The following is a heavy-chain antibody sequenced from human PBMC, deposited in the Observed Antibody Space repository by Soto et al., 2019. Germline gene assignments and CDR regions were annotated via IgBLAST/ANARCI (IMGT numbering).Heavy chain of an antibody. CDR3: ARDRGRGENWFDP. V-gene: IGHV1-3*01. J-gene: IGHJ5*02. CDR2: INAGNGNT. Sequence: VKVSCKASGYTFTSYAMHWVRQAPGQRLEWMGWINAGNGNTKYSQKFQGRVTITRDTSASTAYMELSSLRSEDTAVYYCARDRGRGENWFDPWGQRTLVTVSS. D-gene: IGHD3-16*01. CDR1: GYTFTSYA.